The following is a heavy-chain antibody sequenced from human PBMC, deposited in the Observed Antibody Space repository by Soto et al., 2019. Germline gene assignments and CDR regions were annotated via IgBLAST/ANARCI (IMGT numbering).Heavy chain of an antibody. J-gene: IGHJ6*02. CDR1: GFTFRNYD. V-gene: IGHV3-13*05. Sequence: EVQLVESGGGLVQPGGSLRLPCEASGFTFRNYDMHWVRQGTGKGLEWVSGISAAGDPDYADSVEGRFTISRENAQNSFFLQMNSLRVGDTAVYYCARTDRDFYGLDVWGQGTTVIVSS. CDR2: ISAAGDP. CDR3: ARTDRDFYGLDV.